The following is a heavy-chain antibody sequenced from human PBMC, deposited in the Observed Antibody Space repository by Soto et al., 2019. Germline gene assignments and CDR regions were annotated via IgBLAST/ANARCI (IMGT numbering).Heavy chain of an antibody. Sequence: EVRLVESGGGAVRPGGSLRLSCEASGFTFDDYGMTWVRQAPGKGLEWVSGVNWNGGTTGYADSVKGRFTISRDNAKNQLFLQMNSLRADDTAFYYCARGGATARSYFYMAVWANGTTVTV. CDR1: GFTFDDYG. V-gene: IGHV3-20*04. J-gene: IGHJ6*03. D-gene: IGHD1-26*01. CDR3: ARGGATARSYFYMAV. CDR2: VNWNGGTT.